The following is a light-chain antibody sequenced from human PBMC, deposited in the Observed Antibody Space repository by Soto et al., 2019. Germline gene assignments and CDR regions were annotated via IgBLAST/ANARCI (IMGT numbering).Light chain of an antibody. V-gene: IGLV2-14*01. Sequence: QPVLTQPASVSGSPGQSITISCTGTSSDIGGYKYVSWYQHHPGKVPQLIIYEVNNRPSGVSNRFSGSKSGNTASLTISGLQSEEEAVYYCATCEGGLIGGVFGGGTKLTVL. J-gene: IGLJ3*02. CDR2: EVN. CDR1: SSDIGGYKY. CDR3: ATCEGGLIGGV.